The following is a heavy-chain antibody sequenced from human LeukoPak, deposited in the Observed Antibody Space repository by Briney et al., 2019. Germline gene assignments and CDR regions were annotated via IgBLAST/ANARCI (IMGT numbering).Heavy chain of an antibody. Sequence: SSETLSLTCTVSGGSINGGGYYWAWIRQHPGKGLEWIGYIYFRGNTHNNPSLKSRLTMSVDTSKNQFYLKVTSVTAADTAVYYCARVPTTVTTAAFDYWGQGTLVTVSS. D-gene: IGHD4-17*01. CDR2: IYFRGNT. CDR1: GGSINGGGYY. J-gene: IGHJ4*02. V-gene: IGHV4-31*03. CDR3: ARVPTTVTTAAFDY.